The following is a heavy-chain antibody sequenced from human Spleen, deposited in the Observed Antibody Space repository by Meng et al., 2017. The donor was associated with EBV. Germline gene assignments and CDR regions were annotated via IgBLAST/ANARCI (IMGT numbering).Heavy chain of an antibody. CDR1: GGSISSSSYY. CDR2: IYYSGTT. D-gene: IGHD3-16*01. CDR3: ARWRSKLHYFDF. V-gene: IGHV4-39*01. J-gene: IGHJ4*02. Sequence: QLHLQESGPGLVKPSETLSLTCTVSGGSISSSSYYWGWIRQPPGKGLEWIGSIYYSGTTYYNPSLNSRVIISIDTSKNQFFLKLRSVTAADTAVYYCARWRSKLHYFDFWGQGLLVTVSS.